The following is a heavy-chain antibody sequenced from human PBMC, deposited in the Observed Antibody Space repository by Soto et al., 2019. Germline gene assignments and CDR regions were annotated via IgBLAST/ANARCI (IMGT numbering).Heavy chain of an antibody. J-gene: IGHJ3*01. CDR1: GFTFSSSE. CDR2: IHPSGQPI. V-gene: IGHV3-48*03. CDR3: ARRASR. D-gene: IGHD1-26*01. Sequence: EVQLVESGGGLVQPGGSLSLSCAVSGFTFSSSEMYWVRQAPGKGLEWISYIHPSGQPIFYADSVKGRFTISRDNANTSLFLQMNRLRAEDTAVYYCARRASRWGQGTMVTVSS.